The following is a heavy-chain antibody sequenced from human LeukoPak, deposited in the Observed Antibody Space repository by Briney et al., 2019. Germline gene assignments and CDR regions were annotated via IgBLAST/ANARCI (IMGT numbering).Heavy chain of an antibody. V-gene: IGHV4-59*01. D-gene: IGHD6-13*01. Sequence: SETLSLTCTVSGGSISSYYWSWIRQPPGKGLEWIGYIYYSGSTNYNPSLKSRVTISVDTSKNQFSLKLSSVTAADTAVYYCAKDTAYSSSWYFFDYWGQGTLVTVSS. CDR1: GGSISSYY. CDR3: AKDTAYSSSWYFFDY. CDR2: IYYSGST. J-gene: IGHJ4*02.